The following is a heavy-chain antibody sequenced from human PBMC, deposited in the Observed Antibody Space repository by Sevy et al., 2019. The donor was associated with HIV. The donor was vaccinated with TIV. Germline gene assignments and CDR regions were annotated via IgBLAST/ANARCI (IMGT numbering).Heavy chain of an antibody. CDR3: ARAQQITMLVVIGGLYFDF. D-gene: IGHD3-22*01. V-gene: IGHV3-7*03. CDR2: VKQDMSEK. CDR1: GFILSSNW. Sequence: GGSLRLSCATSGFILSSNWMTWVRQAPGKGLEWVANVKQDMSEKYYADSVKGRFTISRDNAKNSLYLEMNSLRAEDTAVYYCARAQQITMLVVIGGLYFDFWGQGPLVTVSS. J-gene: IGHJ4*02.